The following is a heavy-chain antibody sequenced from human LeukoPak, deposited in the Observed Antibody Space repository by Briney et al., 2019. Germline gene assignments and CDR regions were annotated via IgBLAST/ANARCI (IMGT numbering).Heavy chain of an antibody. Sequence: GASVKVSCKTSGYTLTTDHINWVRQTTGQGLEWLGWVNPYSGDRGYAQKFQGRLSITSDTSISTAYMELGSLRSDDTAVYFCARTTSLTASGYDYWGQGTLVTVSS. J-gene: IGHJ4*02. CDR2: VNPYSGDR. CDR1: GYTLTTDH. D-gene: IGHD6-25*01. V-gene: IGHV1-8*03. CDR3: ARTTSLTASGYDY.